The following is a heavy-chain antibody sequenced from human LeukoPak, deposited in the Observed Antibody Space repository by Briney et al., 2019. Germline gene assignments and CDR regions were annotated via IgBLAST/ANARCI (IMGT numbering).Heavy chain of an antibody. D-gene: IGHD6-19*01. J-gene: IGHJ4*02. CDR3: ARGLQWLVKYYFDY. V-gene: IGHV4-34*01. CDR2: INHSGST. Sequence: ASETLSLTCAVYGGSFSGYYWSWIRQPPGKGLEWIGEINHSGSTNCNPSLKSRVTISVDTSKNQFSLKLSSVTAADTAVYYCARGLQWLVKYYFDYWGQGTLVTVSS. CDR1: GGSFSGYY.